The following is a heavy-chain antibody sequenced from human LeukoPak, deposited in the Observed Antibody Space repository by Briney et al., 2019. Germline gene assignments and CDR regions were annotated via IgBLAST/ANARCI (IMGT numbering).Heavy chain of an antibody. CDR1: GGSISSYY. J-gene: IGHJ3*02. CDR3: ARYNPYSRTYYDILTGYYYRTDDAFDI. CDR2: IYYSGST. Sequence: SETLSLTCTVSGGSISSYYWSWIRQPPGRGLEWIGYIYYSGSTNYNPSLKSRVTISVYTSKNQFSLKLSSVTAADMAVYYCARYNPYSRTYYDILTGYYYRTDDAFDIWGQGTMVTVS. V-gene: IGHV4-59*01. D-gene: IGHD3-9*01.